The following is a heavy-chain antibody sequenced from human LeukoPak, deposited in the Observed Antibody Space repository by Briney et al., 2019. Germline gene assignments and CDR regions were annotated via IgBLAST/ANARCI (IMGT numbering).Heavy chain of an antibody. J-gene: IGHJ3*02. CDR1: GGSISSYY. Sequence: SETLSLTCTVSGGSISSYYWSWIRQPPGKGLEWIGYIYYSGSTNYNPSLKSRVTISVDTSKNQFSLKLSSVTAADTAVYYCARSKAPIRYLDAFDIWGRGTMVTVSS. V-gene: IGHV4-59*08. D-gene: IGHD2-21*01. CDR2: IYYSGST. CDR3: ARSKAPIRYLDAFDI.